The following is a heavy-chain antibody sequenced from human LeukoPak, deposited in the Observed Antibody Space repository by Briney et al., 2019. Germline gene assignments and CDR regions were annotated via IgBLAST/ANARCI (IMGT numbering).Heavy chain of an antibody. CDR1: GFTFSSYG. CDR3: ARDGYGYDY. V-gene: IGHV3-30*06. J-gene: IGHJ4*02. D-gene: IGHD1-1*01. Sequence: AGGSLRLSCAASGFTFSSYGMHWVRQAPGEGLEWVAVISYDGSNEYYADSVKGRFTISRDNSKNTLYLQMNSLRGEDTAVYYCARDGYGYDYWGQGTLVTVSS. CDR2: ISYDGSNE.